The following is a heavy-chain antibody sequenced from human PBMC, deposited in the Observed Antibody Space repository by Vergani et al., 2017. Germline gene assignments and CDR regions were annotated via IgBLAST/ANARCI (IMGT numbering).Heavy chain of an antibody. V-gene: IGHV3-21*05. J-gene: IGHJ6*02. CDR2: ISSSNSII. CDR3: AKVGGYSSGWYGNYGMDV. Sequence: EVQLVESGGGLVKPGGSLRLSCAASGFTFSSYSMNWVRQAPGKGLEWVSYISSSNSIIYYADSVKGRFTISRDNAKNSLYLQMNSLRAEDTAVYYCAKVGGYSSGWYGNYGMDVWGQGTTVTVSS. CDR1: GFTFSSYS. D-gene: IGHD6-19*01.